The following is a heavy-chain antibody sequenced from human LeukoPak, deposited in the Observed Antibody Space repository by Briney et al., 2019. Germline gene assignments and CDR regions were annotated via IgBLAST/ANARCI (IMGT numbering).Heavy chain of an antibody. CDR2: ISGSGGST. D-gene: IGHD3-10*01. V-gene: IGHV3-23*01. J-gene: IGHJ4*02. CDR3: AKCPVRGVPFDY. CDR1: GFTRSIYW. Sequence: GGSLRLSCAASGFTRSIYWMYWVRQAPGKGLVWVSAISGSGGSTYYADSVKGRFTISRDNSKNTLYLQMNSLRAEDTAVYYCAKCPVRGVPFDYWGQGTLVTVSS.